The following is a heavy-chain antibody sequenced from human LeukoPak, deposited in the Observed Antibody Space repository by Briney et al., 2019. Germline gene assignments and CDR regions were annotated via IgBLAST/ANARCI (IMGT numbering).Heavy chain of an antibody. CDR2: ISSSSSYT. V-gene: IGHV3-11*03. CDR1: GFTFSDYY. J-gene: IGHJ4*02. Sequence: GGSLRLSCAASGFTFSDYYMSWIRQAPGKGLEWVSYISSSSSYTNYADSVKGRFTISRDNAKTSLYLQMNSLRAEDTAVYYCARGSTDIHFDYWGQGTLVTVSS. CDR3: ARGSTDIHFDY. D-gene: IGHD1-26*01.